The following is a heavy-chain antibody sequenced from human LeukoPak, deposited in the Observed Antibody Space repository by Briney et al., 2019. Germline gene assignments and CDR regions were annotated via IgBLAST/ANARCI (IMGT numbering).Heavy chain of an antibody. J-gene: IGHJ5*02. CDR2: TYYRSKWYN. CDR1: GDSVSSNSAA. D-gene: IGHD3-3*01. Sequence: SQTLSLTCAISGDSVSSNSAAWNWIRQSPSRGLEWLGRTYYRSKWYNDYAVSVKSRITINPDTSKNQFSLQLNSVTPEDTAVYYCARVPNRSEGRGKWFDPWGQGTLVTVSS. CDR3: ARVPNRSEGRGKWFDP. V-gene: IGHV6-1*01.